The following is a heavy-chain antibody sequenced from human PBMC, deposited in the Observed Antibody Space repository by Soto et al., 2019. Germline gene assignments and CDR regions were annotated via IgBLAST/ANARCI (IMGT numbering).Heavy chain of an antibody. CDR2: VYSGGST. D-gene: IGHD5-12*01. Sequence: PGGSLRLSCASSWFTVISNYMSWVRQAPGRGLEWVSIVYSGGSTYNADSVKGRFTISRDNSKNTLYLQMNSLRAEDTAVYYCAKPALVARGWFDPWGQGTLVTVSS. CDR1: WFTVISNY. J-gene: IGHJ5*02. CDR3: AKPALVARGWFDP. V-gene: IGHV3-53*05.